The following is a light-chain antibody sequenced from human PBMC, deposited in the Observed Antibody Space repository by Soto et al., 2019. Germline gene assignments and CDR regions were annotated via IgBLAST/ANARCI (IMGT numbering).Light chain of an antibody. CDR3: QQYNNWPPDRT. J-gene: IGKJ1*01. CDR2: GAA. V-gene: IGKV3-15*01. Sequence: EIVMTQSPATLSVSPGERATLSCRASQSVGSNLALYQQKPGQAPRRLIYGAATRATAIPARISCSGSGTEFTFTISSLQSEDFAIYFCQQYNNWPPDRTFGQGTKVEIK. CDR1: QSVGSN.